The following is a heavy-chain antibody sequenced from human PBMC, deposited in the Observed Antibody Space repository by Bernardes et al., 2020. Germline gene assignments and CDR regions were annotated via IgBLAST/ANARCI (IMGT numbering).Heavy chain of an antibody. J-gene: IGHJ6*02. CDR3: ARNGGGAAAGKSVILTYYYYYGMDV. D-gene: IGHD6-13*01. Sequence: GESLKISCKGSGYSFTSYWIGWVRQMPGKGLEWMGIIYPGDSDTRYSPSFQGQVTISADKSISTAYLQWSSLKASDTAMYYCARNGGGAAAGKSVILTYYYYYGMDVWGQGTTVTVSS. CDR1: GYSFTSYW. V-gene: IGHV5-51*01. CDR2: IYPGDSDT.